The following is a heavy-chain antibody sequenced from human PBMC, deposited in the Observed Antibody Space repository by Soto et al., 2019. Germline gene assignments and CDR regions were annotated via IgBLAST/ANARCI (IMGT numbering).Heavy chain of an antibody. CDR3: ARQRITIFGVVIMNYDGMDV. J-gene: IGHJ6*02. CDR1: GFSLSNARMV. CDR2: IFSNDEK. D-gene: IGHD3-3*01. Sequence: QVTLKESGPVLVKPTETLTLTCTVSGFSLSNARMVVSWIRQPPGKALEWLAHIFSNDEKSYSTSLKSRLNISKDTSKSQVDLTMTNMDPVDTATYYCARQRITIFGVVIMNYDGMDVWGQGTTVTVSS. V-gene: IGHV2-26*01.